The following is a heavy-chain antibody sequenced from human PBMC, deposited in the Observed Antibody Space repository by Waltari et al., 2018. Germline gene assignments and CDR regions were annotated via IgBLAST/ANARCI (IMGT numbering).Heavy chain of an antibody. CDR2: ISRVATPI. CDR1: GFTFKNYE. Sequence: EVQLVESGGTMVQPGGSLRLFCAASGFTFKNYEMNWLRQAPGNGLGWVAYISRVATPIFYTDSVKGRLTISRDNAKNSVYLQMNSLRADDTAIYYCARGEGGANEYWGQGTVVTVSS. CDR3: ARGEGGANEY. D-gene: IGHD1-26*01. J-gene: IGHJ4*02. V-gene: IGHV3-48*03.